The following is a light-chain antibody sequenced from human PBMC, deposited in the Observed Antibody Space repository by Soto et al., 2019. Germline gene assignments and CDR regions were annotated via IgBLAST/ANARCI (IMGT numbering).Light chain of an antibody. V-gene: IGLV2-14*01. CDR2: EVS. J-gene: IGLJ3*02. CDR3: SSYTTTTAWV. CDR1: SSDVGAYRY. Sequence: QSALTQPASVSGSPGQSITISCTGSSSDVGAYRYVSWFQQHPGRAPKLIIYEVSNRPSGVSDRFSGSKSGNTASLTISGLKAEDDADYHCSSYTTTTAWVFGGGTKVTVL.